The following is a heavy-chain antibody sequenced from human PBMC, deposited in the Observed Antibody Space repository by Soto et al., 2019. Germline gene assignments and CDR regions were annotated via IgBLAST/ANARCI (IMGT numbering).Heavy chain of an antibody. CDR3: ARVGTGSSTPLDI. Sequence: GGSLRLSCVASGFMFTRSTMNWVRQAPGKGLEWVSSITSASDYIFYADSVKGRFTISRDNAKNSLYLQMNSLRAEDTAVYYCARVGTGSSTPLDIWGQGTMVTVSS. D-gene: IGHD3-9*01. CDR1: GFMFTRST. J-gene: IGHJ3*02. CDR2: ITSASDYI. V-gene: IGHV3-21*01.